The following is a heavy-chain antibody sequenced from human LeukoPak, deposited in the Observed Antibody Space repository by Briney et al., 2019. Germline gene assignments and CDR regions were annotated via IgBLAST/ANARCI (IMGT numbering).Heavy chain of an antibody. Sequence: PGGSLRLSCAASGFTFSNYGMLWVRQAPGKGLDWVAVVSYDGSDKHYADSVKGRFTISRDTSKNTLYLQMNSLRAEDTAVYYCAKDRGSGYNWNDVLDYWGQGTLVTVSS. CDR3: AKDRGSGYNWNDVLDY. V-gene: IGHV3-30*18. CDR2: VSYDGSDK. CDR1: GFTFSNYG. D-gene: IGHD1-20*01. J-gene: IGHJ4*02.